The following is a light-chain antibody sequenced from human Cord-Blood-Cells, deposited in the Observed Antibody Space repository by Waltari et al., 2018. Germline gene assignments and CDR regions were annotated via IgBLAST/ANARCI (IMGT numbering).Light chain of an antibody. Sequence: DSQMTQSPSSLSASVGDRVTITCRASQGIRNYLAWYQQKPGKFPKLLIYAASTLQSGVPSRFSGIGSGTDFTLTISSLQPEDVATYYCQKYNSAPPWTFGQGTKVEIK. CDR2: AAS. CDR3: QKYNSAPPWT. CDR1: QGIRNY. J-gene: IGKJ1*01. V-gene: IGKV1-27*01.